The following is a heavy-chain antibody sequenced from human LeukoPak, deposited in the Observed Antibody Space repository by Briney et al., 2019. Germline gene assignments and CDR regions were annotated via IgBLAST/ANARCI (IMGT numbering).Heavy chain of an antibody. CDR3: ASSPHSSEMY. D-gene: IGHD3-22*01. J-gene: IGHJ4*02. V-gene: IGHV3-74*01. Sequence: GGSLRLSCAASGFTFSRYYMYWVRQAPGKGLVWVSRINSDGSITSYADSVKSRFTISRDNAKNTLYLQMNSLRAEDTAVYYCASSPHSSEMYWGQGTLVTVSS. CDR2: INSDGSIT. CDR1: GFTFSRYY.